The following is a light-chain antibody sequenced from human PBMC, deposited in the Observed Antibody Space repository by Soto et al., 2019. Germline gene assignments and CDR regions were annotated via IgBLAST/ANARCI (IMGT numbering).Light chain of an antibody. CDR3: LQDYNYPRT. CDR2: AAS. Sequence: AIQVTQSPSSLSASVGDRVTITCRASQDIGDDLGWYQQKPGKAPKVLIFAASTLQSGVPSRFSGSGSGTDFTLTISSLHPEDFATYYCLQDYNYPRTFGQGTKVEI. J-gene: IGKJ1*01. V-gene: IGKV1-6*01. CDR1: QDIGDD.